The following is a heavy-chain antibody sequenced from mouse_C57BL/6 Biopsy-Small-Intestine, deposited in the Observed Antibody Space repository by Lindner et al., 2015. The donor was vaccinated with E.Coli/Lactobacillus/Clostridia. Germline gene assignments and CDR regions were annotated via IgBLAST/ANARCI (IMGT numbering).Heavy chain of an antibody. CDR2: IYPGDGDT. J-gene: IGHJ1*03. V-gene: IGHV1-80*01. D-gene: IGHD2-1*01. Sequence: VQLQESGAELAKPGASVKISCKASGYAFSNYWMNWVKQRPGKGLEWIGQIYPGDGDTNYNGKFKGKATLTADKSSSTAYMQLSSLTSEDSAVYFCARSDYGNQEGYFDVWGTGTTVTVSS. CDR3: ARSDYGNQEGYFDV. CDR1: GYAFSNYW.